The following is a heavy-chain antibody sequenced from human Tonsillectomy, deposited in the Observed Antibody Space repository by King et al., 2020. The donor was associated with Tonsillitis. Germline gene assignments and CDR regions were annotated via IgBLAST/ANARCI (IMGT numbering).Heavy chain of an antibody. J-gene: IGHJ6*03. CDR3: ARGSGTYYYYYNYMDV. CDR1: GVSISSSNW. CDR2: IYHSGNT. Sequence: VQLQESGPGLVKPSGTLSLTCAVSGVSISSSNWWSWVRQPPGKGLEGIGEIYHSGNTNYNPSLKSRVTISVDKSKNQFSLNLSSVTAADTAVYYCARGSGTYYYYYNYMDVWGKGTTVTVSS. D-gene: IGHD3-10*01. V-gene: IGHV4-4*02.